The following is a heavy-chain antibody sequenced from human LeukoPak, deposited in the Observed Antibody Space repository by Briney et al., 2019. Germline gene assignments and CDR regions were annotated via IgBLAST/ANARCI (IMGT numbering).Heavy chain of an antibody. Sequence: GGSLRLSCAASGFTFSSYAMSWVRQARGKGLEWVSAIGGSGGSTYYADSVKGRFTIPRHNSKNTLYLQMNRLRAEDTAVYYCAKDRRSRSSSSRGAFDYWGQGTLVTVSS. CDR2: IGGSGGST. D-gene: IGHD6-6*01. V-gene: IGHV3-23*01. CDR1: GFTFSSYA. J-gene: IGHJ4*02. CDR3: AKDRRSRSSSSRGAFDY.